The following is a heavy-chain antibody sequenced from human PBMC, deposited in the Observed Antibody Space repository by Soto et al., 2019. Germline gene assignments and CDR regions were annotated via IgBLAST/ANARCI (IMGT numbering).Heavy chain of an antibody. CDR1: GGSFSGYY. V-gene: IGHV4-34*01. D-gene: IGHD2-15*01. CDR3: ARPRHCSGGSCYSTRILFDY. J-gene: IGHJ4*02. CDR2: INHSGST. Sequence: SETLSLTCAVYGGSFSGYYWSWIRQPPGKGLEWIGEINHSGSTNYNPSLKSRVTISVDTSKNQFSLKLSSVTAADTAVYYCARPRHCSGGSCYSTRILFDYWGQGTLVTVSS.